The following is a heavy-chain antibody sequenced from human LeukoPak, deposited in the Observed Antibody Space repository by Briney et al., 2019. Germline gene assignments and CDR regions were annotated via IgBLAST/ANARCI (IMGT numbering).Heavy chain of an antibody. V-gene: IGHV3-23*01. Sequence: GGSLRLSCAASGFTFSSYAMSWVRQAPGKGLEWVSAIRGSGGSTYYADSVKGRFTISRDNSKNTLYLQMNSLRAEDTAVYYCAKEHSSGWYRWRSGGYFDYWGQGTLVTVSS. CDR3: AKEHSSGWYRWRSGGYFDY. D-gene: IGHD6-19*01. J-gene: IGHJ4*02. CDR1: GFTFSSYA. CDR2: IRGSGGST.